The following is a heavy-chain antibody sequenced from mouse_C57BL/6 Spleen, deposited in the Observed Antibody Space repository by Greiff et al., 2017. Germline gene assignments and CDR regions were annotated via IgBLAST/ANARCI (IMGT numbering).Heavy chain of an antibody. Sequence: EVKLMESGEGLVKPGGSLKLSCAASGFTFSSYAMSWVRQTPEKRLEWVAYISSGGDYIYYADTVKGRFTISRDNARNTLYLQMSSLKSEDTAMYYCTRGPSYYYGSSSYAMDYWGQGTSVTVSS. CDR2: ISSGGDYI. J-gene: IGHJ4*01. CDR3: TRGPSYYYGSSSYAMDY. V-gene: IGHV5-9-1*02. D-gene: IGHD1-1*01. CDR1: GFTFSSYA.